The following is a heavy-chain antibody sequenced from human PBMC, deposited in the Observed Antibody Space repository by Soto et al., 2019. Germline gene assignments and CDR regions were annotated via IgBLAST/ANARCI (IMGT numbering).Heavy chain of an antibody. CDR1: GFTFTSAW. D-gene: IGHD1-26*01. Sequence: EVQLVESGGGLVRPGESKKLSCAASGFTFTSAWINWVRQAPGKGLEWAGRIKSKTDGGTVDYGAPVKGRFTISRDDSKNTAYLQMNSLRNEDTAVYYCTTAERGGSYYSDYWGQGTLVTVSS. J-gene: IGHJ4*02. V-gene: IGHV3-15*07. CDR3: TTAERGGSYYSDY. CDR2: IKSKTDGGTV.